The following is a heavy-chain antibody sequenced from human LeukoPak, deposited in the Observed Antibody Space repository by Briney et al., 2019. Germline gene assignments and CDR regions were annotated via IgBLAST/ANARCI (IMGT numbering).Heavy chain of an antibody. CDR1: RYTFTSYD. CDR2: MNPNSGNT. D-gene: IGHD3-10*01. CDR3: ARGGERGLWYYSDY. J-gene: IGHJ4*02. V-gene: IGHV1-8*03. Sequence: ASVKVSCKASRYTFTSYDINWVRQATGQGLEWMGWMNPNSGNTGYAQKFQGKVTITRNTSISTAYMELSSLRSEDTAVYYCARGGERGLWYYSDYWGQGTLVTVSS.